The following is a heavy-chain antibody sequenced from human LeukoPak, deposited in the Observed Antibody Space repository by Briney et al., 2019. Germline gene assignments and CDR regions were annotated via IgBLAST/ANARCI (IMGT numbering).Heavy chain of an antibody. Sequence: GGSLRLSCAASGFTFSSYSMNWVRQAPGKGLEWVSSISSSSSYIYYADSVKGRFTISRDNSKNTLYLQMNSLRAEDTAVYYCAARRITFGGVNPFDYWGQGTLVTVSS. J-gene: IGHJ4*02. D-gene: IGHD3-16*01. CDR3: AARRITFGGVNPFDY. V-gene: IGHV3-21*04. CDR1: GFTFSSYS. CDR2: ISSSSSYI.